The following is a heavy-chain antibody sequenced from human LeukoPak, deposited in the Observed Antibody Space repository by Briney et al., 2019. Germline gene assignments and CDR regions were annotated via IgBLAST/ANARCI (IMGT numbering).Heavy chain of an antibody. V-gene: IGHV4-4*07. J-gene: IGHJ6*03. Sequence: PSETLSLTCTVSGGSISGYYWSWIRQPAGKGLEWIGRIYTSGSTNYNPSLKSRVTISVDTSKNQFSLKLSSVTAADTAVYYCVRVDGGINYYYSMDVWGKGTTVTVSS. D-gene: IGHD4-23*01. CDR1: GGSISGYY. CDR2: IYTSGST. CDR3: VRVDGGINYYYSMDV.